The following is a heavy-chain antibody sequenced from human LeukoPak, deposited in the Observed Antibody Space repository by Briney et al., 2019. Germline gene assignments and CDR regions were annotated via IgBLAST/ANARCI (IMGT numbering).Heavy chain of an antibody. CDR1: GFTFSDYY. Sequence: PGGSLRLSCAASGFTFSDYYMSWIRQAPGKGLEWVSYISSSGSTVYYADSVKGRFTISRDNAKSSLYLQMNSLRAEDTAVYYCARVWAPMIAHMDVWGKGTTVTISS. D-gene: IGHD3-22*01. CDR2: ISSSGSTV. CDR3: ARVWAPMIAHMDV. V-gene: IGHV3-11*01. J-gene: IGHJ6*03.